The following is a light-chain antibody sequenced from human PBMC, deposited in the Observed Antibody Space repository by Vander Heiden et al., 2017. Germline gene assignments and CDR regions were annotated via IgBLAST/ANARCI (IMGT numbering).Light chain of an antibody. CDR2: KVS. V-gene: IGKV2-30*01. CDR1: QSLFYSYENTS. CDR3: MQGTHWPPWT. J-gene: IGKJ1*01. Sequence: DDVMTKFPLCLPGTVGQPAFISCRSSQSLFYSYENTSLCWFHQRPGQSPRRLIYKVSNRDSGGPDRFSGSGSDTDFTLKISRVEAEDVGIYYCMQGTHWPPWTFGQGTKVEIK.